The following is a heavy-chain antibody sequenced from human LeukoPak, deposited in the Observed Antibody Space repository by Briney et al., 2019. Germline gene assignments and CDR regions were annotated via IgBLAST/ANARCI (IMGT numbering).Heavy chain of an antibody. J-gene: IGHJ4*02. Sequence: GGSLRLSCAASGFTFSTYGIHWVRQAPGKGLEWVAFIRYDGSNKYYADSVKGRFTISRDNSKNTLYLQMNSLRAEDTAVYYCAKDRPQYYYDSSGYYYWGQGALVTVSS. CDR3: AKDRPQYYYDSSGYYY. D-gene: IGHD3-22*01. V-gene: IGHV3-30*02. CDR1: GFTFSTYG. CDR2: IRYDGSNK.